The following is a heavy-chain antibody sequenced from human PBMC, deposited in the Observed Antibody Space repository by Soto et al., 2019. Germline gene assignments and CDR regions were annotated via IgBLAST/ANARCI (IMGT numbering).Heavy chain of an antibody. Sequence: EVQLLESGGGLVQPGGSLRLSCAASGFTFSSYAMSWVRQAPGKGLEWVSAISGSGGSTYYADSVKGRFTISRDNSKNTLYLKMKSLRAEDRAVNYCASKIQENYFDYWAREPWSPSPQ. CDR1: GFTFSSYA. D-gene: IGHD5-18*01. V-gene: IGHV3-23*01. CDR2: ISGSGGST. CDR3: ASKIQENYFDY. J-gene: IGHJ4*02.